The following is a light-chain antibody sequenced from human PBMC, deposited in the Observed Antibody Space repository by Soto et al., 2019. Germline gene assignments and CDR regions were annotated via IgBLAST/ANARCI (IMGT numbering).Light chain of an antibody. CDR3: QQEGGTPPGT. CDR2: GAS. CDR1: QSVSSSY. Sequence: EKVLTQSPGTLSLSPGERATLSCRASQSVSSSYLAWYQQKPGQAPRLLIYGASSRATGIPDRFSGSGSGTDFTLTISRREREDVGVYYWQQEGGTPPGTFGQVTKVVIK. V-gene: IGKV3-20*01. J-gene: IGKJ1*01.